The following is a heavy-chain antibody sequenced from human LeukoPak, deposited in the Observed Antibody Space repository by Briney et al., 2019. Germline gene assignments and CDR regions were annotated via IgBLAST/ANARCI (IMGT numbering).Heavy chain of an antibody. V-gene: IGHV3-48*01. CDR2: ISSTGSRI. CDR1: RFSFSLYN. D-gene: IGHD3-10*01. CDR3: AKMVLLWFVGMDV. J-gene: IGHJ6*02. Sequence: GGSLRLSCAASRFSFSLYNMNWVRQAPGKGLEWVSYISSTGSRIYYADSVKGRFTISRDNAKNLLYLQMNSLRAEDTAVYYCAKMVLLWFVGMDVWGQGTTVTVSS.